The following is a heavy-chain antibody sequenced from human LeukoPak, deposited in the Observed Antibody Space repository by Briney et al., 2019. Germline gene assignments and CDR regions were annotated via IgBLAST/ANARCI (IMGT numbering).Heavy chain of an antibody. D-gene: IGHD3-10*01. Sequence: SETLSLTCTVSGGSISSYYWSWIRQPPGKGLEWIGYIYYCGSTNYNPSLKSRVTISVDTHKDQSTLEVCSLTAADTAVYYCARDDGSGSRDAFDIGGQGTMVTVSS. J-gene: IGHJ3*02. CDR2: IYYCGST. CDR3: ARDDGSGSRDAFDI. CDR1: GGSISSYY. V-gene: IGHV4-59*12.